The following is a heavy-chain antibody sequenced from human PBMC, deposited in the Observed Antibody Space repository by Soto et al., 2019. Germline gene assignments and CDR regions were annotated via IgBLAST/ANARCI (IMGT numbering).Heavy chain of an antibody. CDR1: GYNFTSYG. CDR2: ISPHNDRT. D-gene: IGHD6-19*01. CDR3: ARDLYYSSGRYFDHDAFDI. J-gene: IGHJ3*02. Sequence: QVQLVQSGADVKKPGASVTVSCKASGYNFTSYGISWVRQAPGQGLEWMGWISPHNDRTKYARRFQDRVTMTTETPTSTVYMELGSVRSDDTAVYYCARDLYYSSGRYFDHDAFDIWGQGTVVTVSS. V-gene: IGHV1-18*01.